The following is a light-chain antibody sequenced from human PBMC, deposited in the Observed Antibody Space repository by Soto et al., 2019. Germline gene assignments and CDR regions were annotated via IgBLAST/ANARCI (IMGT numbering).Light chain of an antibody. CDR2: HAS. V-gene: IGKV3-20*01. CDR1: QSVGNSY. J-gene: IGKJ4*01. Sequence: EIVLTQSPGTLSLSPGERATLSCRASQSVGNSYLAWYQQKPGQPPRLLIYHASIRATGTPDRFSGSGSETDFTLTISRLEPEDFAVYYCHQYANAPLTFGGGTKVEIK. CDR3: HQYANAPLT.